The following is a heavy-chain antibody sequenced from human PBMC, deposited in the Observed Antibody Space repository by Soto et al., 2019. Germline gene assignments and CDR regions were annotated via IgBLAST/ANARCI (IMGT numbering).Heavy chain of an antibody. CDR3: ARVPTGVDHYGSGRESLDS. D-gene: IGHD3-10*01. CDR1: GFSFNSYW. V-gene: IGHV3-7*01. CDR2: IKEDGSEK. J-gene: IGHJ4*02. Sequence: QPGGSLRLSCAASGFSFNSYWMSWVRQAPGKGLEWVANIKEDGSEKYYVDSVKGRFAVSRDNARNSLFLQMNGLRVEDTAVYYCARVPTGVDHYGSGRESLDSWGQGTLVTVSS.